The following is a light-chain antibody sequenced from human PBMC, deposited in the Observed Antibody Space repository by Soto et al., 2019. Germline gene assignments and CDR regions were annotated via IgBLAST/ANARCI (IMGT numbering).Light chain of an antibody. Sequence: DIQMTQSPSSLSASVGDRVTITCRASQSISSYLNWYQQKPGKAPKLLIYTASSLESGVPSRFGGSGSGTDFTLTISSLQPEDFATYYCQQSYSSPHTFGQGTTLKI. J-gene: IGKJ2*01. CDR3: QQSYSSPHT. CDR2: TAS. V-gene: IGKV1-39*01. CDR1: QSISSY.